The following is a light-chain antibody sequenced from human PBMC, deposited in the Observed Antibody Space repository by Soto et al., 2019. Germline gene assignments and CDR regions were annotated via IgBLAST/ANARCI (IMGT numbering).Light chain of an antibody. Sequence: QSALTQPASVSGSPGHSITISCTRTSSDVGGYNYVSWYQQHPGKAPKLMIYDVSNRPSGVSNRFSCSKSGNTASLTLSGLQAEDEADYYCSSYTSSSTYVFGTGTKVTVL. J-gene: IGLJ1*01. V-gene: IGLV2-14*01. CDR3: SSYTSSSTYV. CDR1: SSDVGGYNY. CDR2: DVS.